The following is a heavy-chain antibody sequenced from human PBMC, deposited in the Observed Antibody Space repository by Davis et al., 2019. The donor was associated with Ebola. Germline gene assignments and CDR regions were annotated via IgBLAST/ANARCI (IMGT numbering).Heavy chain of an antibody. V-gene: IGHV1-69*13. CDR2: IIPIFGTA. J-gene: IGHJ6*04. Sequence: SVKVSCKASGGTFSSYAISWVRQAPGQGLEWMGGIIPIFGTANYAQKFQGRVTITADESTSTAYMELSSLRSEDTAVYYCARDWYYYDSSGYYSGMDVWGKGTTVTVSS. CDR1: GGTFSSYA. CDR3: ARDWYYYDSSGYYSGMDV. D-gene: IGHD3-22*01.